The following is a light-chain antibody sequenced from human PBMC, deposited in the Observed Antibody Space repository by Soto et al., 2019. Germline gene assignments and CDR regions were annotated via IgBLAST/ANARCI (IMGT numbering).Light chain of an antibody. CDR1: QSVSSH. J-gene: IGKJ1*01. V-gene: IGKV3-15*01. CDR3: QHYDVWPLT. Sequence: EIVLTQSPATLSVSPGGGATLSCRASQSVSSHLAWYQQKPGQGPRLLIYDASTRATGIPARFSGSGSGTEFTLTISSIQSEDFGVYYCQHYDVWPLTFGQGTKVDIK. CDR2: DAS.